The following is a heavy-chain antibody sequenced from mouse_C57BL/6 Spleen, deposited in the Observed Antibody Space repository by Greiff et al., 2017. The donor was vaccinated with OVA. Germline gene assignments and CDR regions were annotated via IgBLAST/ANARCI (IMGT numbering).Heavy chain of an antibody. CDR2: IDPETGGT. CDR3: TRFTTGY. V-gene: IGHV1-15*01. CDR1: GYTFTDYE. D-gene: IGHD1-1*01. J-gene: IGHJ2*01. Sequence: VKLVESGAELVRPGASVTLSCKASGYTFTDYEMHWVKQTPVHGLEWIGAIDPETGGTAYNQKFKGKAILTADKSSSTAYMELRSLTSEDSAVYYCTRFTTGYWGQGTTLTVSS.